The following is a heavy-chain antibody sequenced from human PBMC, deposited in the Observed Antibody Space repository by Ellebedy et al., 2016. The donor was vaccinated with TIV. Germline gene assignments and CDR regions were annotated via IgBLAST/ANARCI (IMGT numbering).Heavy chain of an antibody. Sequence: ASVKVSCKASGYIFVDFGIAWMRQAPGQGLEWMGWISPHNGDTDYAQKVQGRVTMTADTSTSTAYMELRSLRSDDTAVYYCARANRRYAPGDNWGQGTLVTVSS. CDR1: GYIFVDFG. J-gene: IGHJ4*02. V-gene: IGHV1-18*01. D-gene: IGHD5-12*01. CDR2: ISPHNGDT. CDR3: ARANRRYAPGDN.